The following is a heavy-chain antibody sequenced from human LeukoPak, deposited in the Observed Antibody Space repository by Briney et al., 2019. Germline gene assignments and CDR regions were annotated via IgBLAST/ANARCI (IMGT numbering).Heavy chain of an antibody. CDR2: IYSGGST. CDR3: ARVHYGDLTYYFDY. D-gene: IGHD4-17*01. V-gene: IGHV3-66*01. Sequence: GGSLRLSCAASGFTVSSNYMSWVRQAPGKGLEWVSVIYSGGSTYYADSVKGRFTISRDNSKNTLYLQMNSLRAEGTAVYYCARVHYGDLTYYFDYWGQGTLVTVSS. J-gene: IGHJ4*02. CDR1: GFTVSSNY.